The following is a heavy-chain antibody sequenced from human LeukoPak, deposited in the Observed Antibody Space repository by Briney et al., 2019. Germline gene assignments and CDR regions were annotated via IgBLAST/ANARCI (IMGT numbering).Heavy chain of an antibody. Sequence: GGSLRLSCAASGFTFSSYAMSWVHQAPGKGLEWVSAISGSGGSTYYADSVKGRFTISRDNSKNTLYLQMNSLRAEDTAVYYCAKPTRRSTVIEGWFDPWGQGTLVTVSS. CDR2: ISGSGGST. D-gene: IGHD4-17*01. J-gene: IGHJ5*02. CDR3: AKPTRRSTVIEGWFDP. CDR1: GFTFSSYA. V-gene: IGHV3-23*01.